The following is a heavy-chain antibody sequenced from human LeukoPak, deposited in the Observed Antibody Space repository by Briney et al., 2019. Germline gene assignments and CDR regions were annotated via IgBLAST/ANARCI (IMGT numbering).Heavy chain of an antibody. D-gene: IGHD3-16*01. CDR2: ISAYNGDT. CDR1: VSTFTSYG. V-gene: IGHV1-18*01. Sequence: ASVKVSFKCSVSTFTSYGINWVRQAPGQRLEWMGWISAYNGDTNYTYNLQVRVTMTTAISTSKAYMELRRLRSDETAVYYCARDKGKGGHLRYFDYWGQGTLVTVSS. CDR3: ARDKGKGGHLRYFDY. J-gene: IGHJ4*02.